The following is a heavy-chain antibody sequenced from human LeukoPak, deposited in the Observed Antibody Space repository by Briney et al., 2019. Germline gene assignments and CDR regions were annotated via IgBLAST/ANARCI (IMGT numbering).Heavy chain of an antibody. J-gene: IGHJ4*02. CDR1: GFTFSSYS. CDR3: ARDRHWGSYD. CDR2: ISSSSSTI. V-gene: IGHV3-48*01. D-gene: IGHD7-27*01. Sequence: PGGSLRLSCAASGFTFSSYSMNWVRQAPGKGLEWVSYISSSSSTIYYADSVKGRFTISRDNAKNSLYLQMNSLRAEDTAVYYCARDRHWGSYDWGQGTLVTVS.